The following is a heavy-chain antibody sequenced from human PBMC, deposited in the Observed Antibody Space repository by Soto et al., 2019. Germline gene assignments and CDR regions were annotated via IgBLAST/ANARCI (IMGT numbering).Heavy chain of an antibody. Sequence: GESLKISCKASGYIFTTYWIGWVRQMPGKGLEWMGIIYPGDSETRYSPSFQGQVTISADKSISTAYLQWSSLKVSDTAMYYCARPYGMDVWGQGTTVTVSS. J-gene: IGHJ6*02. CDR1: GYIFTTYW. CDR3: ARPYGMDV. V-gene: IGHV5-51*01. CDR2: IYPGDSET.